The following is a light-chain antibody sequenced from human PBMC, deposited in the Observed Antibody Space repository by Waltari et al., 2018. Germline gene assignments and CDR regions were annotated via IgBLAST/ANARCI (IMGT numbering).Light chain of an antibody. Sequence: YLLTQPPSVSVAPGTTARIPCGGDDIGGQRVHWYQQKPGQAPVLVVYDDTNPPSGVPERFFGSKSVNTATLTIGRVEAGDEADYYCQLWDRSKSHVTFGGGTKLTVL. V-gene: IGLV3-21*03. CDR2: DDT. CDR3: QLWDRSKSHVT. CDR1: DIGGQR. J-gene: IGLJ2*01.